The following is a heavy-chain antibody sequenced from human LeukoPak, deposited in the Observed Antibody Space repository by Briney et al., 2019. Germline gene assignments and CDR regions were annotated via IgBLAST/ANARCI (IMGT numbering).Heavy chain of an antibody. J-gene: IGHJ4*02. CDR2: ITSSGST. Sequence: PGGSLRLSCAASGFTFSGYEMNWVRQAPGKGLEWVSYITSSGSTHYGDSVKGRFTISRDNAKDSLYLQMNSLRAEDTALYYCAKGGPDYWGQGTLVTVSS. V-gene: IGHV3-48*03. CDR3: AKGGPDY. CDR1: GFTFSGYE.